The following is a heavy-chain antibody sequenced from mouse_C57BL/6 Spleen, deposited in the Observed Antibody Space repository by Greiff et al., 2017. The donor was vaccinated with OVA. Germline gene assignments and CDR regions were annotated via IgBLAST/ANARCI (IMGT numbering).Heavy chain of an antibody. V-gene: IGHV1-66*01. J-gene: IGHJ3*01. D-gene: IGHD1-1*01. CDR2: FYPGSGNT. Sequence: QVQLQQSGTGLVKPGASVKISCNHAVYSFTSYYIHWVKQRPGPGLEWIGWFYPGSGNTKYNEKFKGKATLTADTSSSTAYMQLSSLTSEDSAVYYSARTMGYGSTLFADWGQGTLVTVSA. CDR3: ARTMGYGSTLFAD. CDR1: VYSFTSYY.